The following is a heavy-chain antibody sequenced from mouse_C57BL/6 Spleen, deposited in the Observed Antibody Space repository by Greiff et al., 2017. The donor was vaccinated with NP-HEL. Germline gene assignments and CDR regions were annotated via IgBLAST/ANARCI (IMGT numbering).Heavy chain of an antibody. J-gene: IGHJ2*01. CDR2: IDPETGGT. V-gene: IGHV1-15*01. Sequence: QVHVKQSGAELVRPGASVTLSCKASGYTFTDYEMHWVKQTPVHGLEWIGAIDPETGGTAYNQKFKGKAILTADKSSSTAYMELRSLTSEDSAVYYCTRQDYWGQGTTLTVSS. CDR1: GYTFTDYE. CDR3: TRQDY.